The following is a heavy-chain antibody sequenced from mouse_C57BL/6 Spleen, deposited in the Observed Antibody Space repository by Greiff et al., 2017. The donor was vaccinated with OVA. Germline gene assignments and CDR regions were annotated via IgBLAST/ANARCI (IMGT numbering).Heavy chain of an antibody. D-gene: IGHD1-1*01. CDR1: GYTFTGYW. CDR3: ARGEIVTTVVDWYFDV. J-gene: IGHJ1*03. CDR2: ILPGSGST. V-gene: IGHV1-9*01. Sequence: QVQLKQSGAELMKPGASVKLSCKATGYTFTGYWIEWVKQRPGHGLEWIGEILPGSGSTNYNEKFKGKATFTADTSSNTAYMQLSSLTTEDSAIYYCARGEIVTTVVDWYFDVWGTGTTVTVSS.